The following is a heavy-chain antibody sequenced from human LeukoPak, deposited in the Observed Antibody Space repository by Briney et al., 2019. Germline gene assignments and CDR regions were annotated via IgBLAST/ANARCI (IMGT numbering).Heavy chain of an antibody. V-gene: IGHV3-30*02. J-gene: IGHJ3*02. CDR1: GFTFSSYG. CDR3: ARVFPDAFDI. Sequence: GGSLRLSCAASGFTFSSYGMHWVRQAPGKGLEWVAFIRYDGSNKYYADSVKGRFTISRDNSKNTLYLQMNSLRAEDTAVYYCARVFPDAFDIWGQGTMVTVSS. CDR2: IRYDGSNK.